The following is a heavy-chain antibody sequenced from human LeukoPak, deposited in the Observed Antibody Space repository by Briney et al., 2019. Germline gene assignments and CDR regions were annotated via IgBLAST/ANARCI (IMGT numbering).Heavy chain of an antibody. CDR1: GGTFSSYA. D-gene: IGHD6-19*01. V-gene: IGHV1-69*01. CDR3: ARRAVAGTAVGDY. Sequence: GASVKVPCKASGGTFSSYAISWVRQAPGQGLEWMGGIIPIFGTANYAQKFQGRVTITADESTSTAYMELSSLRSEDTAVYYCARRAVAGTAVGDYWGQGTLVTVSS. CDR2: IIPIFGTA. J-gene: IGHJ4*02.